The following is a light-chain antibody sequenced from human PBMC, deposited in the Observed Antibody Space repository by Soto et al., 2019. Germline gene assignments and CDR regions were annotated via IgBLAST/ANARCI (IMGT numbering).Light chain of an antibody. J-gene: IGKJ5*01. CDR1: QSVSSRR. V-gene: IGKV3-20*01. CDR2: GAS. CDR3: QQYGSSLI. Sequence: IRLTQSPCTLSLSPGARAARSCRASQSVSSRRLAWYQQKPGQAPRFLIYGASTRPTGIPDRFSGSGSGTDFTLTISRLEPEDFAVYYCQQYGSSLIFGQGTRLEIK.